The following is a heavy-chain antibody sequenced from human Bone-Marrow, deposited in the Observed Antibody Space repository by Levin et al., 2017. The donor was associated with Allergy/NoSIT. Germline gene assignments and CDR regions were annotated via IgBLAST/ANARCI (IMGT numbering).Heavy chain of an antibody. CDR2: ISSDSYPK. CDR1: GFTFSGYS. J-gene: IGHJ2*01. V-gene: IGHV3-48*02. CDR3: ARGKVAGSRHFDL. Sequence: GESLKISCVASGFTFSGYSMNWFRQAPGKGLEWVSYISSDSYPKYYADSVKGRFTISRDNAEKSVYLQMDSLRDEDKGVYYCARGKVAGSRHFDLWGRGTLVTVSS.